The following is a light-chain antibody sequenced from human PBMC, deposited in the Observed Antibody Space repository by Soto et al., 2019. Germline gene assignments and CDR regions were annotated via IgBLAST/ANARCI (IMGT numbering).Light chain of an antibody. Sequence: QSALTQPASVSGSHGRSITISCTGTSSEVGGYNYVSWYQQHPGKAPKLMIYEVSNRPSGVSNRFSGSKSGNTASLTISGLQAEDEADYYCSSYTSSSTLVFGGGTKLTVL. J-gene: IGLJ2*01. CDR2: EVS. CDR1: SSEVGGYNY. V-gene: IGLV2-14*01. CDR3: SSYTSSSTLV.